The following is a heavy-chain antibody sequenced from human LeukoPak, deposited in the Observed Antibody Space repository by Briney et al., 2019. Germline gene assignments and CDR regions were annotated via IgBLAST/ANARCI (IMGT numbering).Heavy chain of an antibody. J-gene: IGHJ3*02. CDR2: IPYSGST. D-gene: IGHD3-22*01. Sequence: SETLSLTCTVSGGSISSYHWSWIRQPPGKRLEWIGFIPYSGSTNSNPSLKSRVAISIDTSEKQFSLELSSVTAADTAVYYCVRGNYDSRGYSNAFDIWGQGAMVTVSS. V-gene: IGHV4-59*01. CDR3: VRGNYDSRGYSNAFDI. CDR1: GGSISSYH.